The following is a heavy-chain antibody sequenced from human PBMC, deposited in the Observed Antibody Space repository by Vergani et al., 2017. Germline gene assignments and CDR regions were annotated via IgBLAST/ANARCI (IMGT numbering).Heavy chain of an antibody. CDR3: ARDYRVDFFDH. CDR2: IEWDDEK. Sequence: QVTLKESGPALVKPTQTLTLTCTFSGFSLTTSAMRVSWIRQPPGRALEWLARIEWDDEKFYNTSLKDRLSISKDTSKSQVVLTMTNMDPLDTATYYCARDYRVDFFDHWGQGTLVTVTS. CDR1: GFSLTTSAMR. D-gene: IGHD3-3*01. J-gene: IGHJ4*02. V-gene: IGHV2-70*04.